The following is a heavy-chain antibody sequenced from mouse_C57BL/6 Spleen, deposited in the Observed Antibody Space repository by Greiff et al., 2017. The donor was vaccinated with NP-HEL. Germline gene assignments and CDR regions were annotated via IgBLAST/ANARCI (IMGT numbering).Heavy chain of an antibody. CDR1: GYSITSGYY. D-gene: IGHD1-1*01. CDR2: ISYDGSN. V-gene: IGHV3-6*01. Sequence: ESGPGLVKPSQSLSLTCSVTGYSITSGYYWNWIRQFPGNKLEWMGYISYDGSNNYNPSLKNRISITRDTSKNQFFLKLNSVTTEDTATYYCARDMSTTVVASYYYAMDYWGQGTSVTVSS. J-gene: IGHJ4*01. CDR3: ARDMSTTVVASYYYAMDY.